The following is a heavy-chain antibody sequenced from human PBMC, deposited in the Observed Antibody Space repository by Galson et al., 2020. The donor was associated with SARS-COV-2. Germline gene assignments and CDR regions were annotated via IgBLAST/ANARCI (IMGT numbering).Heavy chain of an antibody. V-gene: IGHV6-1*01. J-gene: IGHJ4*02. Sequence: SQTLSLTCAISGDSVSRDSPAWNWIRQSPSRGLEWLGRTYYRSHWYNDYAVSVKGRITISPDTSKNQFSLQLNSVTPEDTAVYYCARGFSFPHFYNWGQGTLVTVSS. CDR3: ARGFSFPHFYN. CDR1: GDSVSRDSPA. CDR2: TYYRSHWYN.